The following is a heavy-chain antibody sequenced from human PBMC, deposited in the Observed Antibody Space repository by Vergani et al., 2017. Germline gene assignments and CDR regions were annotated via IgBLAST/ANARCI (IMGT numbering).Heavy chain of an antibody. D-gene: IGHD6-19*01. J-gene: IGHJ4*02. V-gene: IGHV1-2*02. CDR1: GYTFTGYY. Sequence: QVQLVQSGAEVKKPGASVKVSCKASGYTFTGYYMHWVRQAPGQGLEWMGWNNPNSGGTNYAQKFQGRVTMTRDTSISTAYMELSRLRSDDAAVYYCARLTQWLVPRWDYWGQGTLVTVSS. CDR2: NNPNSGGT. CDR3: ARLTQWLVPRWDY.